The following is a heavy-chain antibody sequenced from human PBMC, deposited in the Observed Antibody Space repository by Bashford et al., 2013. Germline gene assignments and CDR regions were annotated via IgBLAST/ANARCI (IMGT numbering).Heavy chain of an antibody. CDR2: LLQWGAP. Sequence: SETLSLTCTVSGWLHQQWWLLLELDPPAPREGPGVDWVHLLQWGAPTTTRPFKSRVTISVDTSKNQFSLKLSSVTAADTAVYYCASNYGDYGGWFDPWGQGNPGHRPPQ. J-gene: IGHJ5*02. V-gene: IGHV4-31*03. CDR1: GWLHQQWWLL. CDR3: ASNYGDYGGWFDP. D-gene: IGHD4-17*01.